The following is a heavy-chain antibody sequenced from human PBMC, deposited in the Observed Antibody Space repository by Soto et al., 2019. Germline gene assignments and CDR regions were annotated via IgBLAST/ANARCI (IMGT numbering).Heavy chain of an antibody. CDR2: IIPSYDRT. D-gene: IGHD4-17*01. J-gene: IGHJ4*02. V-gene: IGHV1-69*06. CDR1: GDAFKSYP. Sequence: QVLLLQSGSEGKNPGPSVKVSCKASGDAFKSYPIHWVRQAPGQGLEYMGRIIPSYDRTKYAQKFQGRLTVTADIYTSTVYMELSSLRSEDTAVYYCARDPTNDYGDDTFDYWGQGTKVIVSS. CDR3: ARDPTNDYGDDTFDY.